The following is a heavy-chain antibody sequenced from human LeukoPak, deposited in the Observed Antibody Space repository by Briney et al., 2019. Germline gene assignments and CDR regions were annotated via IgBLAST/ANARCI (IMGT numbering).Heavy chain of an antibody. CDR2: IWYDGSNK. V-gene: IGHV3-33*01. D-gene: IGHD2-2*01. Sequence: GGSLRLSCAASGFTFSSYGTHWIRQAPGKGLEWVAVIWYDGSNKYYADSVKGRFTISRDNSKNTLYLQMNSLRAEDTAVYYCARGGDIVVVPAAMSLDYWGQGTLVTVSS. J-gene: IGHJ4*02. CDR3: ARGGDIVVVPAAMSLDY. CDR1: GFTFSSYG.